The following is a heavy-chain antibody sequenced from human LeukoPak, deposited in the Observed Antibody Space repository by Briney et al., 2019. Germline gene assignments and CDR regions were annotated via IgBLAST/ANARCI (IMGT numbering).Heavy chain of an antibody. CDR3: ARGFLATVTY. J-gene: IGHJ4*02. D-gene: IGHD4-17*01. Sequence: PGGSLRLSCAASGFTFSSYEMNWVRQAPGKGLEWVSYISSSGSTIYYADSVKGRFTISRDNAKNSLYLQMNSLRAEDTAVYYCARGFLATVTYWGQGTLVTVSS. CDR2: ISSSGSTI. V-gene: IGHV3-48*03. CDR1: GFTFSSYE.